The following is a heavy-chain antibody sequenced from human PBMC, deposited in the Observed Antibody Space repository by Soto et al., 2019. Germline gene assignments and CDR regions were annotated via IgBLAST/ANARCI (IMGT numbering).Heavy chain of an antibody. CDR3: ASSSYSSSSGWYFDL. CDR1: GGSISSGGYY. V-gene: IGHV4-31*03. D-gene: IGHD6-6*01. CDR2: IYYSGST. Sequence: QVQLQESGPGLVKPSQTLSLTCTVSGGSISSGGYYWSWIRQHPGKGLEWVGYIYYSGSTYYNPSFKGRVTISGDTSKNQFSLKLSSVTAADTAVYYCASSSYSSSSGWYFDLWGRGTLVTVSS. J-gene: IGHJ2*01.